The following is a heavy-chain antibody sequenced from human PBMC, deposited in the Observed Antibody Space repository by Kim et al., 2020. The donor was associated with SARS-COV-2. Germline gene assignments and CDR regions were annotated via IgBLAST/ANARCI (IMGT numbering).Heavy chain of an antibody. CDR1: GGSISSYY. CDR2: IYYSGST. D-gene: IGHD2-15*01. Sequence: SETLSLTCTVSGGSISSYYWSWIRQPPGKGLEWIGYIYYSGSTNYNPSLKSRVTISVDTSKNQFSLKLSSVTAADTAVYYCARAYLGRYCSGGSCYSPNYYFDYWGQGTLVTVSS. V-gene: IGHV4-59*01. J-gene: IGHJ4*02. CDR3: ARAYLGRYCSGGSCYSPNYYFDY.